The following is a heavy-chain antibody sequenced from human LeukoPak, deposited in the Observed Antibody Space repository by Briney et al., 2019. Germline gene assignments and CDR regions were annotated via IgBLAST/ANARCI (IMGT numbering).Heavy chain of an antibody. Sequence: GGSLRLSCSASGFTFSSYWMSWVRQAPGKGLEWVANIKQDGSEKYYVDSVKGRFTISRDNANNSLFLQMNSLRADDTAVYYCAGDSIRASSGSYRFDFWGQGTLVTVSS. CDR2: IKQDGSEK. D-gene: IGHD3-10*01. V-gene: IGHV3-7*01. CDR3: AGDSIRASSGSYRFDF. J-gene: IGHJ4*02. CDR1: GFTFSSYW.